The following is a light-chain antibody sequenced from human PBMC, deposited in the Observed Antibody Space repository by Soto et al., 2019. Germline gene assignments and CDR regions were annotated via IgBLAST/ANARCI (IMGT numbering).Light chain of an antibody. CDR2: GAS. CDR3: QQYQNWPLIT. V-gene: IGKV3-15*01. CDR1: QSVSSN. J-gene: IGKJ5*01. Sequence: EIEMTQSPGTLSVTPGERAIFSCRASQSVSSNLAWYQQKPGQTPRLLIYGASTRATGIPDRFSGSESGTEFTLTISSLQSEDFADYYCQQYQNWPLITFGQGTRLEIK.